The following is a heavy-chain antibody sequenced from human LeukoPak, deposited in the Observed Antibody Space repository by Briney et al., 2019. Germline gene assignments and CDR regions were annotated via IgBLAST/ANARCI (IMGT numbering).Heavy chain of an antibody. D-gene: IGHD3-10*01. CDR3: ARVTYYYGSGSYLPPLEGMDV. J-gene: IGHJ6*02. CDR1: GYTFTGYY. Sequence: ASVKVSCKASGYTFTGYYMHWVRQAPGQGLGWMGWINPNSGGTNYAQKFQGRVTMTRDTSISTAYMELSRLRSDDTAVYYCARVTYYYGSGSYLPPLEGMDVWGQGTTVTVSS. V-gene: IGHV1-2*02. CDR2: INPNSGGT.